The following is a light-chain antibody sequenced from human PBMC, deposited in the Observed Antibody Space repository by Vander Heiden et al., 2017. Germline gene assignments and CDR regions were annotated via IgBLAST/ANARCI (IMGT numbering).Light chain of an antibody. V-gene: IGLV1-44*01. Sequence: QSVLTQPPSTSGTPGQSVTLSCSGSSSNIGSNTVHWYQQVAGTAPKLLIYSSNRRPSGVPARFSGSKSGTSASLAISGLQSEDEADYYCAASDDSLNGVIFGGGTKLTVL. CDR1: SSNIGSNT. CDR2: SSN. J-gene: IGLJ2*01. CDR3: AASDDSLNGVI.